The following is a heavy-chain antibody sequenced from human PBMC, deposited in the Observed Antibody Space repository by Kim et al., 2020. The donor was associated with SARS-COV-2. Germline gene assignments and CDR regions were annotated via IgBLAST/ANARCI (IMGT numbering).Heavy chain of an antibody. V-gene: IGHV3-23*01. D-gene: IGHD3-22*01. CDR2: ISGRGGST. J-gene: IGHJ1*01. CDR1: GFTFSSYA. CDR3: AKDAPSYYDSSGSPRYFQH. Sequence: GGSLRLSCAASGFTFSSYAMSWVRQARRKGGGGVGAISGRGGSTYYADSVKGRFTISRDNSKNTLYLQMNSLRAEDTAVYYCAKDAPSYYDSSGSPRYFQHWGQGTLVTVSS.